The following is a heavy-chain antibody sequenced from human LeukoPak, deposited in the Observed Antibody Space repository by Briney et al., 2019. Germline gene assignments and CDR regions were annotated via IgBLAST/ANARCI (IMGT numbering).Heavy chain of an antibody. V-gene: IGHV3-30-3*01. J-gene: IGHJ4*02. D-gene: IGHD6-19*01. Sequence: GGSLRLSCAASGFTFSSYAMHWVRQAPGKGLECVAVISYDGSVKFYADSVKGRFTISRDNSKNTLYLQMNSLRAEDTAAYYCAREPIAVAFDYWGQGTLVTVSS. CDR1: GFTFSSYA. CDR2: ISYDGSVK. CDR3: AREPIAVAFDY.